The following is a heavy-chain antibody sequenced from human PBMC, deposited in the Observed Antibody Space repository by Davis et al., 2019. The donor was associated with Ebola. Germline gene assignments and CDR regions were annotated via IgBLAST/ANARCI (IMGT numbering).Heavy chain of an antibody. V-gene: IGHV3-21*01. CDR3: ASNTAMVFGY. Sequence: GESLKISCAAPGFTFSSYSMNWVRQAPGKGLEWVSSISSSSSYIYYADSVKGRFTISRDNAKNSLYLQMNSLRAEDTAVYYCASNTAMVFGYWGQGTLVTVSS. CDR1: GFTFSSYS. J-gene: IGHJ4*02. D-gene: IGHD5-18*01. CDR2: ISSSSSYI.